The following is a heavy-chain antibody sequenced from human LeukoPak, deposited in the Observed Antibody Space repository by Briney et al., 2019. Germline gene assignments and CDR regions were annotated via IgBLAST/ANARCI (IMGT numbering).Heavy chain of an antibody. CDR1: GFTYSSYG. D-gene: IGHD6-19*01. V-gene: IGHV3-30*18. J-gene: IGHJ5*02. CDR2: ISYDGSNK. Sequence: GGSLRLSCAASGFTYSSYGMHWVRQAPGKGLEWVAVISYDGSNKYYADSVKGRFTISRDNSKNTLYLQMNSLRAEDTAVYYCAKEYSSGQNWFDPWGQGTLVTVSS. CDR3: AKEYSSGQNWFDP.